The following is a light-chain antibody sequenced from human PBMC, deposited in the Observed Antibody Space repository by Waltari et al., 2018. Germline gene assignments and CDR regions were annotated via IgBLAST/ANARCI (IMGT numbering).Light chain of an antibody. CDR3: CSYAGSYTFPYV. CDR1: SSDVGGYNY. J-gene: IGLJ1*01. V-gene: IGLV2-11*01. Sequence: QSALTQPRPVSGSPGQSVTISCTGTSSDVGGYNYVSWYQQHPGKAPKLMIYDVSKRPSGFPDRFSGSKSGNTASLTISGLQAEDEADYYCCSYAGSYTFPYVFGTGTKVTVL. CDR2: DVS.